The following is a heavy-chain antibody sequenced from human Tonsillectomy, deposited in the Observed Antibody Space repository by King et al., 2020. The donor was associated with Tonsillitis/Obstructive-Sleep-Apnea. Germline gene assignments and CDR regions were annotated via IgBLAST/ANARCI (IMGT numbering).Heavy chain of an antibody. V-gene: IGHV2-26*01. J-gene: IGHJ6*02. D-gene: IGHD1-26*01. CDR1: GFSLSNARMG. Sequence: TLKESGPVLVKPTETLTLTCTVSGFSLSNARMGVSCIRQPPGQALEWLAHIFSNDEKSYSTSLKSRLTISKDTSKSQVVLTMTNMDPVDTATYYCARITDPSGSPSYYYYGMDVWGQGTTVTVSS. CDR3: ARITDPSGSPSYYYYGMDV. CDR2: IFSNDEK.